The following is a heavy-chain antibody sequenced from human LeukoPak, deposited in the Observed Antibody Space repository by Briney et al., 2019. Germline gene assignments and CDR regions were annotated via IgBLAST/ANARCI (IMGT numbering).Heavy chain of an antibody. CDR2: IHPSGGST. J-gene: IGHJ4*02. D-gene: IGHD6-25*01. CDR3: SRMGMDAALKTNFFDY. Sequence: ASVKVSCKASGYTFSSNYMHWVRQAPGQGHGWMGAIHPSGGSTSYAQKFQGRVTTTKDTSMSTAYMELSSLRSEDTAIYYCSRMGMDAALKTNFFDYWGQGTLITVSS. CDR1: GYTFSSNY. V-gene: IGHV1-46*01.